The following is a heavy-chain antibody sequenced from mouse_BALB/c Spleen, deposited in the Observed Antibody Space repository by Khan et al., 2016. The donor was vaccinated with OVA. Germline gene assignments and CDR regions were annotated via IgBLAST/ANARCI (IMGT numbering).Heavy chain of an antibody. CDR1: GYTFTDYV. CDR3: ARSYDGAWFAY. CDR2: IYPGSGSA. J-gene: IGHJ3*01. V-gene: IGHV1-77*01. Sequence: QVQLQQSGPELVKPGASVKMSCKASGYTFTDYVITWVKQRTGQGLEWIGEIYPGSGSAYYNEKFKDKATLTADKSSDTAYMQLSSLASEYSAVYFCARSYDGAWFAYWGQGTLVTASA. D-gene: IGHD1-1*01.